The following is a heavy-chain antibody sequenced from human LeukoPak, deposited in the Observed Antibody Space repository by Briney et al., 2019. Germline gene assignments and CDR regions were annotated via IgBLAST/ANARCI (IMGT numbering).Heavy chain of an antibody. CDR3: ARGYSGYDYFDY. V-gene: IGHV1-18*01. CDR1: GGTFSSYA. CDR2: ISAYNGNT. D-gene: IGHD5-12*01. Sequence: GASVKVSCKASGGTFSSYAISWVRQAPGQGLEWMGWISAYNGNTNYAQKLQGRVTMTTDTSTSTAYMELRSLRSDDTAVYYCARGYSGYDYFDYWGQGTLVTVSS. J-gene: IGHJ4*02.